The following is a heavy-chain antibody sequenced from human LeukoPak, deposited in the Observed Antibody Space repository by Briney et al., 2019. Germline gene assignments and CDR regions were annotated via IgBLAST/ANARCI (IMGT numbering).Heavy chain of an antibody. CDR3: ARVVPINDAFDI. D-gene: IGHD2-8*01. Sequence: ASVKVSCKASGYTFTSYYMHWVRQAPGQGLEWMGIINPSGGSTSYAQKFQSRVTMTRDTSTSTVYMELSSLRSEDTAVYYCARVVPINDAFDIWGQGTMVTVSS. CDR1: GYTFTSYY. V-gene: IGHV1-46*01. CDR2: INPSGGST. J-gene: IGHJ3*02.